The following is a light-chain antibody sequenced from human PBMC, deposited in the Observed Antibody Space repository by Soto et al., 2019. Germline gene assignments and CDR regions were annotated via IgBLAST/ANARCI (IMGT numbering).Light chain of an antibody. J-gene: IGLJ1*01. CDR3: SSKRDSSTLFV. Sequence: QSLPSQPSSVSGSPGQSITISCTGTISDVGAYNYVSWYQHHPGKVPKLFIYEVTNRPSGVSDRFSGSKSGNTASLTISGLQAEDEADYYCSSKRDSSTLFVFGTGTKVTV. CDR2: EVT. V-gene: IGLV2-14*01. CDR1: ISDVGAYNY.